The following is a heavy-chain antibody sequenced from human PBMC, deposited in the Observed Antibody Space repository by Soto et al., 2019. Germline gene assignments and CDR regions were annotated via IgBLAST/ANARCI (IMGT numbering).Heavy chain of an antibody. V-gene: IGHV1-3*01. CDR2: INAGNGNT. CDR3: ARTSGYYFYDY. CDR1: GYTFTSYA. Sequence: QVQLVQSGAEVKKPGASVKVSCKTSGYTFTSYAMHWVRQAPGQRLEWMGWINAGNGNTKYSQKFQGRVTITRDTSATTAYMELSSLRSEDTAVYYCARTSGYYFYDYWGQGTLVTVSS. J-gene: IGHJ4*02. D-gene: IGHD3-3*01.